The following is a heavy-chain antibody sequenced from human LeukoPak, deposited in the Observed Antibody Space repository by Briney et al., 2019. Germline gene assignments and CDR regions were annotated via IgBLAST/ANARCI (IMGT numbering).Heavy chain of an antibody. D-gene: IGHD4-17*01. CDR3: VRGDYGDYTLFDY. J-gene: IGHJ4*02. Sequence: GGSLRLSCAASGFTVSSYWMSWVGQAPGKGLEWVSVIYSGGSTYYADSVKGRFTISRDNSKNTLYLQMNSLRAEDTAVYYCVRGDYGDYTLFDYWGQGTLVTVSS. V-gene: IGHV3-53*01. CDR2: IYSGGST. CDR1: GFTVSSYW.